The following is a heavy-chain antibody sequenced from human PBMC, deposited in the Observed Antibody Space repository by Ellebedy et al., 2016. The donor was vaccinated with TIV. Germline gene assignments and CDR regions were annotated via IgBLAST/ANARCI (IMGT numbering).Heavy chain of an antibody. J-gene: IGHJ1*01. CDR2: ISSNGGST. V-gene: IGHV3-64*04. D-gene: IGHD6-19*01. CDR1: GFTFSSYA. Sequence: GGSLRLXCSASGFTFSSYAMHWVRQAPGKGLEYVSAISSNGGSTYYADSVKGRFTISRDNSKNTLYLQMNSLRAEDTAVYYCAKVKGGLVAVAGTRYFQHWGQGTLVTVSS. CDR3: AKVKGGLVAVAGTRYFQH.